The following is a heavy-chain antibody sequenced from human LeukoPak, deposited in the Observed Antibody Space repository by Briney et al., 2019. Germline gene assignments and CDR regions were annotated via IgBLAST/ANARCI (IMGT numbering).Heavy chain of an antibody. CDR2: ISAYNGNT. CDR3: ARDIRGLVFAP. Sequence: ASVKVSCKASGYTFTSYGISWVRQAPGQGLEWMGWISAYNGNTNYAQKLQGRVTMTTDTSTSTAYMELKSLRYDDTAVYYCARDIRGLVFAPWGQGTLVTVSS. D-gene: IGHD3/OR15-3a*01. V-gene: IGHV1-18*01. J-gene: IGHJ5*02. CDR1: GYTFTSYG.